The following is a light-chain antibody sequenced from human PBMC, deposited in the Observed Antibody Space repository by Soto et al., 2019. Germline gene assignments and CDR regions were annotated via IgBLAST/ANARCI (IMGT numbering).Light chain of an antibody. V-gene: IGKV2-28*01. Sequence: DIVMTQSPLSLPVTPGEPASISCRSSQSLLHSNGYNYLDWYLQKPGQSPHFLIYLGSNRASGVPGRFSGSGSGTDFTRKISRGEAGDVGVYYCMQALQAPYPFGQGTKLEIK. CDR1: QSLLHSNGYNY. CDR2: LGS. J-gene: IGKJ2*01. CDR3: MQALQAPYP.